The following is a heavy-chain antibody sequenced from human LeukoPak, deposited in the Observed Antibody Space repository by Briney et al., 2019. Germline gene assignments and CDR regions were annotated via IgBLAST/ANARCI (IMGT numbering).Heavy chain of an antibody. CDR1: GGSFSGYY. Sequence: SETLSLTCAVYGGSFSGYYWSWIRQPPGKGLEWIGEINHSGSTNYNPSLKSRVTISVDTSKNQFSLKLSSVTAADTAVYYCARKVTMIVVVITQYYFDYWGQGTLVTVSS. CDR2: INHSGST. D-gene: IGHD3-22*01. CDR3: ARKVTMIVVVITQYYFDY. V-gene: IGHV4-34*01. J-gene: IGHJ4*02.